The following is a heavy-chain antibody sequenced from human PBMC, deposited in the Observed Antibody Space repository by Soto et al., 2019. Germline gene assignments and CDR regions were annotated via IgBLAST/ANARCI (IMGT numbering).Heavy chain of an antibody. CDR1: GFNFSNYA. V-gene: IGHV3-21*01. Sequence: GGSLRLSCAASGFNFSNYALNWVRQAPGKGLEWVSFISSSSSYTCYSDSVKGRFTISRDNAKNSLYLQMNSLRAEDTAVYYCAKDRGRGSPVSGGLDVWGQGTTVTVSS. J-gene: IGHJ6*02. CDR3: AKDRGRGSPVSGGLDV. D-gene: IGHD3-10*01. CDR2: ISSSSSYT.